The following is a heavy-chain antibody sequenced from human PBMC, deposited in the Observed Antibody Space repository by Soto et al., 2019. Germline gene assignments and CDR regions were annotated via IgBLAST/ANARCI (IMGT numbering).Heavy chain of an antibody. CDR1: DGSLSPNY. J-gene: IGHJ4*02. CDR2: IYYAGTT. V-gene: IGHV4-59*08. Sequence: QVQLQESGPGLVKPSETLSLSCTVSDGSLSPNYWSWIRQPPGKGLEWIGYIYYAGTTTYNPSLKRRVTISLDTPKNEVSLKLTPVTAADTAVYYCARLGRFYQALDSWGPGTLVTVSS. CDR3: ARLGRFYQALDS. D-gene: IGHD2-2*01.